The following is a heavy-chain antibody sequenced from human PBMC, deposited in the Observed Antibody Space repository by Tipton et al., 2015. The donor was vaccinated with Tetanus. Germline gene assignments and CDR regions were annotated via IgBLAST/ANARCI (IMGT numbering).Heavy chain of an antibody. CDR1: GGSISSYY. D-gene: IGHD6-13*01. Sequence: TLSLTCTVSGGSISSYYWSWIRQPPGKGLEWIGYIYYSGSTNYNPSLKSRVTISVDTSKNQLSLKLSSVTAADTAVYYCARGGIAAAGGGLDYWGQGTLVTVSS. CDR3: ARGGIAAAGGGLDY. CDR2: IYYSGST. V-gene: IGHV4-59*01. J-gene: IGHJ4*02.